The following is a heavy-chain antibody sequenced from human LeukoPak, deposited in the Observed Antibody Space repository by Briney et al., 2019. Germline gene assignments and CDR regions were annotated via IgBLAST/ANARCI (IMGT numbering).Heavy chain of an antibody. Sequence: SETLSLTCTVSGGSISSSSYYWGWIRQPPGKGLEWIGSIYYSGSTYYNPSLKSRVTISVDTSKNQFPLKLSSVTAADTAVYYCARNYRRYAYYFDYWGQGTLVTVSS. J-gene: IGHJ4*02. V-gene: IGHV4-39*06. CDR3: ARNYRRYAYYFDY. D-gene: IGHD1-7*01. CDR1: GGSISSSSYY. CDR2: IYYSGST.